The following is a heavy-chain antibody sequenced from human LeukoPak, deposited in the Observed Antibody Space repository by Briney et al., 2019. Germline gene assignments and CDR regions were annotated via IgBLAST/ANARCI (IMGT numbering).Heavy chain of an antibody. J-gene: IGHJ2*01. CDR2: IDTSGNT. Sequence: SETLSLTCTVSGGSISSYYWSWIRQPAGKGLEWIGRIDTSGNTNYKPSLKNRVTMSVDTSRKQFSLKLSSVTAADTAVYYCARVSSSWYQDWYFDLWGRGTLVTVSS. D-gene: IGHD6-13*01. CDR1: GGSISSYY. CDR3: ARVSSSWYQDWYFDL. V-gene: IGHV4-4*07.